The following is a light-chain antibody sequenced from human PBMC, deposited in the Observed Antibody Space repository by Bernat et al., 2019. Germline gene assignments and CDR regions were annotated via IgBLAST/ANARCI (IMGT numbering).Light chain of an antibody. J-gene: IGKJ2*03. Sequence: EIVLTQSPGTLSLSPGETATLSCRASQTLSTSYLAWYQHKPGQTPRLIMYGTSSRATGIPDRFGGRGSGTDFTLTISRLEPEDFAVYYCQQYGSSPPYSFGQGTKLEIK. V-gene: IGKV3-20*01. CDR2: GTS. CDR1: QTLSTSY. CDR3: QQYGSSPPYS.